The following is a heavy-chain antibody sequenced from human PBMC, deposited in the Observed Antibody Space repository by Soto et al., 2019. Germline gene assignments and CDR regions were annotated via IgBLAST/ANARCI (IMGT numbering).Heavy chain of an antibody. Sequence: EFMKISFQCSGYTFSNFWIAWVRQLPGKGLEYMGIIYPGDSETRYSPSFHGKVTISADRSIGTAYLQWSSLEASDSAFYFCARSPRSSPYFDYWGQGALVTVSS. CDR3: ARSPRSSPYFDY. CDR1: GYTFSNFW. D-gene: IGHD6-13*01. V-gene: IGHV5-51*01. J-gene: IGHJ4*02. CDR2: IYPGDSET.